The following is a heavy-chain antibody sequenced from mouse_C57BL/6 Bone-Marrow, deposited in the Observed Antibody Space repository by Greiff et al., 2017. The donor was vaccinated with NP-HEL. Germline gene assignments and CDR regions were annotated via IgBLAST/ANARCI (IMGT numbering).Heavy chain of an antibody. CDR2: IHPNSGST. CDR3: ARRFYYDYGVDY. D-gene: IGHD2-4*01. CDR1: GYTFTSYW. Sequence: QVQLQQPGAELVKPGASVKLSCKASGYTFTSYWMHWVKQRPGQGLEWIGMIHPNSGSTNYNEKFKSKATLTVDKSSSTAYMQLSSLTSEDSAVYYCARRFYYDYGVDYWGQGTTLTVSS. J-gene: IGHJ2*01. V-gene: IGHV1-64*01.